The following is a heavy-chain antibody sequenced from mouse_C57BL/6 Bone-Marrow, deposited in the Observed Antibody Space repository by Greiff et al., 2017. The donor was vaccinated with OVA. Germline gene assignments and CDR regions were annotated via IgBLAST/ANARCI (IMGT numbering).Heavy chain of an antibody. CDR3: ARSVPYDYDEGYYAMDY. J-gene: IGHJ4*01. Sequence: VQLQQPGAELVKPGASVKMSCKASGYTFTSYWITWVKQRPGQGLEWIGDIYPGSGSTNYNEKFKSKATLTVDTSSSTAYMQLSSLTSEDSAVYYCARSVPYDYDEGYYAMDYWGQGTSVTVSS. CDR2: IYPGSGST. D-gene: IGHD2-4*01. CDR1: GYTFTSYW. V-gene: IGHV1-55*01.